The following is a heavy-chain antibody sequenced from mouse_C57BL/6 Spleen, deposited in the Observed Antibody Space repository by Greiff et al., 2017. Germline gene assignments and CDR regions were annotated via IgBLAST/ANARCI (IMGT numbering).Heavy chain of an antibody. CDR2: IYPGSGST. D-gene: IGHD1-1*01. V-gene: IGHV1-55*01. CDR1: GYTFTSYW. Sequence: VQLPQPGAELVKPGASVKMSCKASGYTFTSYWITWVKQRPGQGLEWIGDIYPGSGSTNYNEKFKSKATLTVDTSSSTAYMQLSSLTSEDSAVYYCARSTVVADDFDYWGQGTTLTVSS. CDR3: ARSTVVADDFDY. J-gene: IGHJ2*01.